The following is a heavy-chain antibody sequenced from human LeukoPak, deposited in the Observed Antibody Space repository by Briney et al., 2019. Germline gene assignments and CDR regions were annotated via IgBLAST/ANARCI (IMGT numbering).Heavy chain of an antibody. D-gene: IGHD2-2*01. V-gene: IGHV1-2*06. Sequence: ASVKVSCKASGGTFSSYAISWVRQAPGQGLEWMGRINPNSGGTNYAQKFQGRVTMTRDTSISTAYMELSRLRSDDTAVYYCAAVAATNQPVWGQGTLVTVSS. CDR1: GGTFSSYA. CDR2: INPNSGGT. J-gene: IGHJ4*02. CDR3: AAVAATNQPV.